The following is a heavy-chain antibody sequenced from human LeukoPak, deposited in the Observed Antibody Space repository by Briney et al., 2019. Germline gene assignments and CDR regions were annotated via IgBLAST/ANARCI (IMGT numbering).Heavy chain of an antibody. Sequence: KPSETLSLTCTVSGGSISSYYWSWIRQPPGKGLEWIGYIYYSGSTNYNPSLKSRVTISVDTCKNQFSLKLSSVTAADTAVYYCARANYGSGSYYGFDYWGQGTLVTVSS. CDR3: ARANYGSGSYYGFDY. J-gene: IGHJ4*02. D-gene: IGHD3-10*01. V-gene: IGHV4-59*01. CDR1: GGSISSYY. CDR2: IYYSGST.